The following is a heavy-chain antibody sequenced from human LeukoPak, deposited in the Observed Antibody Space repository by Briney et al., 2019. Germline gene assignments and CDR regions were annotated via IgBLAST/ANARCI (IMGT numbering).Heavy chain of an antibody. J-gene: IGHJ3*02. Sequence: SETLSLTCTVSGGSISSYYWSWIRQPPGKGLEWIGYIYYSGSTNYNPSLKSRVTISVDTSKNQFSLNLSSVTAADTAVYYCARESTPPDDAFDIWGQGTMVTVSS. D-gene: IGHD5/OR15-5a*01. V-gene: IGHV4-59*01. CDR3: ARESTPPDDAFDI. CDR1: GGSISSYY. CDR2: IYYSGST.